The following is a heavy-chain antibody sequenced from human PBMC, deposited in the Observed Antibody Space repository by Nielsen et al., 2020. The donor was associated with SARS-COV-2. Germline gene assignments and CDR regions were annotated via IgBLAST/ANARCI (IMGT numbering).Heavy chain of an antibody. CDR2: ISSSGGST. J-gene: IGHJ1*01. CDR1: GFTFSSYA. V-gene: IGHV3-23*01. D-gene: IGHD5-18*01. CDR3: ATVLQLWDQYFQH. Sequence: GGSLRLSCAASGFTFSSYAMSWVRQAPGKGLEWVSAISSSGGSTYYADSVKGRFTISRDNSKNTLYLQMNSLRAEDTAVYYCATVLQLWDQYFQHWGQGTLVTVSS.